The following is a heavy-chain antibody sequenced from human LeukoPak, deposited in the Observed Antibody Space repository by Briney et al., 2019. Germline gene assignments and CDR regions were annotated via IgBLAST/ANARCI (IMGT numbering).Heavy chain of an antibody. CDR3: ARQYSSSWYNYYYMDV. D-gene: IGHD6-13*01. V-gene: IGHV1-2*02. Sequence: GASVKVSCKASGYTFTGYFMHWVRQAPGQGLEWMGWINPNSGGTNYAQKFQGRVTMTRDTSISTAYMELSRLRSDVTAVYYCARQYSSSWYNYYYMDVWGKGTTVTISS. J-gene: IGHJ6*03. CDR2: INPNSGGT. CDR1: GYTFTGYF.